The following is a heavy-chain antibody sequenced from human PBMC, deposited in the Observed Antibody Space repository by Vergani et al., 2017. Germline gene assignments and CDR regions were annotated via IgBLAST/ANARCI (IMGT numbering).Heavy chain of an antibody. CDR1: GGTFSSYA. CDR2: IIPIFGTA. D-gene: IGHD3-3*01. J-gene: IGHJ4*02. V-gene: IGHV1-69*15. Sequence: QVQLVQSGAEVKKPGSSVKVSCKASGGTFSSYAISWVRQAPGQGLEWMGRIIPIFGTANYAQKFQGRVTITADESTSTAYMELSSLRSEDTAVYYCASSKHIYYYDFWSGYYRPFDYWGQGTLVTVSS. CDR3: ASSKHIYYYDFWSGYYRPFDY.